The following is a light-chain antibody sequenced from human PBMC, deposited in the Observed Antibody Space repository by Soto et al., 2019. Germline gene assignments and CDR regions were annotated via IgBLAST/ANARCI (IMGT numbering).Light chain of an antibody. V-gene: IGKV2-30*02. CDR2: RVW. Sequence: DVVMTQSPLSLPVTLGQPASISCRSNQSLVHSDGIAYFSWFQQRPGRSPRRVIYRVWYRDSGVRARFRGSGSGNDFEMKISRVEAEDVGVYYCMQGTHCPITLGQGTRLAIK. CDR1: QSLVHSDGIAY. CDR3: MQGTHCPIT. J-gene: IGKJ5*01.